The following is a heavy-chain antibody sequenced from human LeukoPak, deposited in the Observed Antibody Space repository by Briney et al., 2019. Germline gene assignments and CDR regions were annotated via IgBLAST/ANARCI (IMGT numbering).Heavy chain of an antibody. CDR3: ARRREGLLWFGEFQGYYFDY. V-gene: IGHV4-39*01. J-gene: IGHJ4*02. Sequence: PSETLSLTCTVSGGSISSSSYYWGWIRQPPGKGLEWIGSIYYSGSTYYNPSLKSRVTISVDTSKNQFSLKLSSVTAADTAVYYCARRREGLLWFGEFQGYYFDYWGQGTLVTVSS. CDR1: GGSISSSSYY. D-gene: IGHD3-10*01. CDR2: IYYSGST.